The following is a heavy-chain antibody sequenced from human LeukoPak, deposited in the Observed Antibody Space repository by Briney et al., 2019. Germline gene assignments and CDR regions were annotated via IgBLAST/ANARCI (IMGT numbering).Heavy chain of an antibody. Sequence: PGGSLRLSCAASGFTFSSYSMNWVRQAPGKGLEWVSSISSSSSYIYYAGSVKGRFTISRDNAKNSLYLQMNSLRAEDTAVYYCARAPPDYGTYFDYWGQGTLVTVSS. CDR2: ISSSSSYI. V-gene: IGHV3-21*01. CDR1: GFTFSSYS. J-gene: IGHJ4*02. CDR3: ARAPPDYGTYFDY. D-gene: IGHD3-16*01.